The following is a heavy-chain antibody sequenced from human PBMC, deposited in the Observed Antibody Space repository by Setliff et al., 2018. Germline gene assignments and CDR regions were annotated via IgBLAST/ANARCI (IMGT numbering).Heavy chain of an antibody. Sequence: WASVKVSCKASGYTLSNSILSWVRQAPGQGLEWVGWISAYNGKTYSAQKFQDRVTLTTHTSTNMGYLELRDLRSDDTAVYYCLRFVRYCTKIACQATSGDEVWGLGTLVTVSS. V-gene: IGHV1-18*01. CDR3: LRFVRYCTKIACQATSGDEV. J-gene: IGHJ4*02. D-gene: IGHD2-8*01. CDR1: GYTLSNSI. CDR2: ISAYNGKT.